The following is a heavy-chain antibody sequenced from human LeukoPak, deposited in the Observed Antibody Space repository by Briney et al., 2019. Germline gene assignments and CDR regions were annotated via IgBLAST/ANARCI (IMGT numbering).Heavy chain of an antibody. CDR2: IVPILGIA. CDR3: ARDRGDTAMGHGAFAI. Sequence: SVKVSCKASGGTFSSYAISWVRQAPGQGLEWMGRIVPILGIANYAQKFQGRVTITADKSTSTAYMELSSLRSEDTAVYYCARDRGDTAMGHGAFAIWGQGTMVTVSS. CDR1: GGTFSSYA. J-gene: IGHJ3*02. D-gene: IGHD5-18*01. V-gene: IGHV1-69*04.